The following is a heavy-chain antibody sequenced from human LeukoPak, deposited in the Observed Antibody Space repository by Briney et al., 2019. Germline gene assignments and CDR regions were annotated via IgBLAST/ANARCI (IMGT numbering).Heavy chain of an antibody. D-gene: IGHD3-22*01. CDR2: IYYSGST. Sequence: SETLSLTCTVSGGSISSYYWSWIRQPPGKGLEWIGYIYYSGSTNYNPSLKSRVTISVDTSKNQFSLKLSSVTAADTAVYYCARVKGSGYYYVFDYWGQGTLVTVSS. CDR3: ARVKGSGYYYVFDY. J-gene: IGHJ4*02. V-gene: IGHV4-59*01. CDR1: GGSISSYY.